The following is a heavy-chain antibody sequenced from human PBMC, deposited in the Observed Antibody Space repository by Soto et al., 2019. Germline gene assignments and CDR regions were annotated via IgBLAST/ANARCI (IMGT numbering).Heavy chain of an antibody. V-gene: IGHV3-9*01. CDR3: AKDRVATYINGEYFHH. CDR2: ISWNSANI. CDR1: RFTFDDYA. J-gene: IGHJ1*01. D-gene: IGHD3-10*01. Sequence: EVQLVESGGGLVQPGRSLRLSCVASRFTFDDYAMHWVRQAPGKGLEWVSGISWNSANIGYADSVKGRFTISRDNAKNSLYLEMKSLRAEDTALYYCAKDRVATYINGEYFHHWGQGTLVTVSS.